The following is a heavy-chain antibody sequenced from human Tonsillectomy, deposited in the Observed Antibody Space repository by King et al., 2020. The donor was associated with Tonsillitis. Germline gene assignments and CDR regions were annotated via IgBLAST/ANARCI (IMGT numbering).Heavy chain of an antibody. CDR2: IYYSGST. CDR1: GGSISSSSYY. J-gene: IGHJ5*02. D-gene: IGHD6-6*01. Sequence: QLQESGPGLVKPSETLSLTCTVSGGSISSSSYYWGWIRQPPGKGLEWIGSIYYSGSTYYNPSLKSRVTISVDTSKNQFSLKLSSVTAADTAVYYCARHSRTAARPGNWFDPWGQGTLVTVSS. V-gene: IGHV4-39*01. CDR3: ARHSRTAARPGNWFDP.